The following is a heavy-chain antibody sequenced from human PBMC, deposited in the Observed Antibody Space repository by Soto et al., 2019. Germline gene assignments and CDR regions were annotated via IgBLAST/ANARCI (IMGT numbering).Heavy chain of an antibody. J-gene: IGHJ4*02. D-gene: IGHD3-3*01. CDR3: AKAGFLAGLFSRF. V-gene: IGHV1-8*01. CDR2: MNPNSGNT. CDR1: VYTFTSYD. Sequence: ASVKVSCKASVYTFTSYDIDWVRQATGQGLEWMGWMNPNSGNTGYAQKFQGRVTMTRNTSISTAYMELSSLRSEDTVVYYCAKAGFLAGLFSRFWGQGPLVTVSS.